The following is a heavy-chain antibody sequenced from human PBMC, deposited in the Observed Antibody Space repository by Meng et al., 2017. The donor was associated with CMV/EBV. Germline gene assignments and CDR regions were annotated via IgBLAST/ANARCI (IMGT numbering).Heavy chain of an antibody. J-gene: IGHJ4*02. D-gene: IGHD7-27*01. CDR2: IGRSGTDI. CDR3: ATDPNWGTL. CDR1: QLIFSTYD. Sequence: EPGARLLKLGGSLTLSCLVSQLIFSTYDRNGARQAPGKGLEWDGSIGRSGTDIAYSDSVRGRFTISRDIPKNSLYLQMNSLRVEDTAVYYCATDPNWGTLWGQGALVTVSS. V-gene: IGHV3-21*01.